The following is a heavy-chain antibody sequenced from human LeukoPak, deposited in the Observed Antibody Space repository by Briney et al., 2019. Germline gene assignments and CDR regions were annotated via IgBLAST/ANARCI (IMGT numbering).Heavy chain of an antibody. Sequence: SVKVSCRTSGYTLSDYYIQWVRQAPGQGLEWMGWIIPNSGGTSYAQKFQGRVTMTRDTSITTVYMELSSLRSDDTAVYYCARRPDSDGYLYDFWGQGTLVTVSS. J-gene: IGHJ4*02. CDR3: ARRPDSDGYLYDF. V-gene: IGHV1-2*02. CDR1: GYTLSDYY. D-gene: IGHD3-22*01. CDR2: IIPNSGGT.